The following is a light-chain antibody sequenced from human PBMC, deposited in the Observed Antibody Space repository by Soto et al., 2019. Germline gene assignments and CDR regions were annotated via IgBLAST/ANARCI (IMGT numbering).Light chain of an antibody. CDR1: QSVNSGY. V-gene: IGKV3-20*01. CDR2: GAS. Sequence: EFVLPQSHGTLSLSPGGRATLSCRAIQSVNSGYLAWYQQKPGQAPRLLIYGASTRATGIPDRFSGSGSGTDFTLTISRLEPEDFAVYYCQQYSSSPSITFGQGARLEVK. J-gene: IGKJ5*01. CDR3: QQYSSSPSIT.